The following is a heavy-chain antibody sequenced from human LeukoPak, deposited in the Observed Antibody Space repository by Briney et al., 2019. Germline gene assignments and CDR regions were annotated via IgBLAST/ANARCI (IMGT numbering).Heavy chain of an antibody. J-gene: IGHJ6*03. V-gene: IGHV4-4*07. D-gene: IGHD2-15*01. CDR1: GGSISSYY. CDR3: ARVGIVEHYYYYYYMDV. Sequence: SETLSLTCTVSGGSISSYYWSWIRQPAGKGLEWIGRIYTSGSTNYNPSLKSRVTMSVDTSKNQFSLKLSSVTAADTAVYYCARVGIVEHYYYYYYMDVWGKGATVTVSS. CDR2: IYTSGST.